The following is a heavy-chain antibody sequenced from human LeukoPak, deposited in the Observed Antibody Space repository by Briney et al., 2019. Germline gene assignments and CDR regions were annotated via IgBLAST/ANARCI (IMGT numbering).Heavy chain of an antibody. D-gene: IGHD6-13*01. J-gene: IGHJ4*02. CDR1: GFMISDYY. V-gene: IGHV3-11*05. CDR2: ISGSSRYT. CDR3: ARVGYSSCWYHDS. Sequence: PGRSLRLSCAASGFMISDYYLSWIRQAPGKGLEWVSCISGSSRYTKYADSVKGRVTISRDNDRNLMFLQMNSLRAEDTAVYYCARVGYSSCWYHDSWGQGTLVSVSS.